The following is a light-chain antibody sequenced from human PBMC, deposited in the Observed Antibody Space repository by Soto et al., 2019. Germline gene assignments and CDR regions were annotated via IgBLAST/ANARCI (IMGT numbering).Light chain of an antibody. CDR3: QQYKNWPTWT. V-gene: IGKV3-15*01. Sequence: EIVMTQSPATRSLSPGERATLSCRASQSVSSKLAWYQQKPGQAPRLLIYGASTRATGIPARFSGIGSGTEFTLTISSLQSQDFAVYYCQQYKNWPTWTFGQGTKVDNK. J-gene: IGKJ1*01. CDR1: QSVSSK. CDR2: GAS.